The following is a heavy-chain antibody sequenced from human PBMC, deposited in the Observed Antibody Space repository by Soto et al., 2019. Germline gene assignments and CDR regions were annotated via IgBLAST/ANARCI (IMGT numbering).Heavy chain of an antibody. Sequence: GGSLRLSCAGSGFTFSRNVMRWVRQAPGTRLEWVAFISYDGSNTYYADSVKGRFSISRDNSKNTLYLHIHSLRHEDTSVYSCASGYCTTTSFFYGMDVWGQGTTDTVSS. CDR3: ASGYCTTTSFFYGMDV. CDR2: ISYDGSNT. CDR1: GFTFSRNV. J-gene: IGHJ6*02. D-gene: IGHD2-8*01. V-gene: IGHV3-30-3*01.